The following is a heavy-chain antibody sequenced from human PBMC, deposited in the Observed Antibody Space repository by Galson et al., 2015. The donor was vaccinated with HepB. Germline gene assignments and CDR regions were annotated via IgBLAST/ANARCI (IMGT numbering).Heavy chain of an antibody. V-gene: IGHV3-21*01. CDR3: ARAGDIVVVTAIPSGMDV. J-gene: IGHJ6*02. CDR2: ISSSSSYI. D-gene: IGHD2-21*02. CDR1: GFTFSSYS. Sequence: SLRLSCAASGFTFSSYSMNWVRQAPGKGLEWVSSISSSSSYIYYADSVKGRFTISRDNAKNSLYLQMNSLRAEDTAVYYCARAGDIVVVTAIPSGMDVWGQGTTVTVSS.